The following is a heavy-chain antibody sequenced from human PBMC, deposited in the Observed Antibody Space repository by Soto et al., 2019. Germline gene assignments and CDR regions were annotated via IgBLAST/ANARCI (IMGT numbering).Heavy chain of an antibody. CDR3: ARLPAGGDFWSGDYGYYYYYYGMDV. J-gene: IGHJ6*02. Sequence: PGESLKISCKGSGYSFTSYWIGWVRQMPGKGLEWMGIIYPGDSDTRYSPSFQGQVTISADKSISTAYLQWSSLKASDTAMYYCARLPAGGDFWSGDYGYYYYYYGMDVWGQGTTVTVSS. CDR2: IYPGDSDT. V-gene: IGHV5-51*01. CDR1: GYSFTSYW. D-gene: IGHD3-3*01.